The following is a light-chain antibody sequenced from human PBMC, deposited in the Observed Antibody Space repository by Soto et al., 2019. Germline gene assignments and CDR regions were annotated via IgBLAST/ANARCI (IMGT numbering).Light chain of an antibody. CDR2: DVS. CDR3: SSYTTTSNQV. Sequence: QSALTQPASVSEYPGQSVTISCTGTSSDVGGYNFVSWYQQHPGKAPKLIIYDVSDRPPGVSDRFSASKSGNTASLSISGLQAEDEADYYCSSYTTTSNQVFGGGTKLTVL. V-gene: IGLV2-14*01. J-gene: IGLJ2*01. CDR1: SSDVGGYNF.